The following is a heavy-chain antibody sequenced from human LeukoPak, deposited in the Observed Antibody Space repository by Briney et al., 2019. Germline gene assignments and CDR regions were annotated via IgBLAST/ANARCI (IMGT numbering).Heavy chain of an antibody. V-gene: IGHV5-51*01. CDR1: GYSFTSSYW. J-gene: IGHJ4*02. D-gene: IGHD5-18*01. CDR2: IYPGDSDT. Sequence: GESLKISCKGSGYSFTSSYWIGWVRQMPGKGLEWMGIIYPGDSDTRYSPSFQGQVTISADKSINTAYLQWSSLKASDTAMYYCARVSEYSYGYGYFDYWGQGTLITVSS. CDR3: ARVSEYSYGYGYFDY.